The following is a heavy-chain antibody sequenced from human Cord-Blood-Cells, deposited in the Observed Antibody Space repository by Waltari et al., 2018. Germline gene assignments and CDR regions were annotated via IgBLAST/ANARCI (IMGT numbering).Heavy chain of an antibody. CDR1: GYTFTSYD. J-gene: IGHJ4*02. D-gene: IGHD6-13*01. CDR2: RNPDSGNT. V-gene: IGHV1-8*01. CDR3: ACGYSSSGYED. Sequence: QVQLVQSGAEVKKPGASVKVSCKASGYTFTSYDINWVGQATGQGLEWMGWRNPDSGNTGYEQKCQGRVSMSRNTSISTAYMELSSLRSEDTAVYYCACGYSSSGYEDWGQGTLVTVSS.